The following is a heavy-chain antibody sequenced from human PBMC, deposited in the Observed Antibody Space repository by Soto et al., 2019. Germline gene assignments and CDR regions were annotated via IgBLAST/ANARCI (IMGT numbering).Heavy chain of an antibody. D-gene: IGHD1-1*01. CDR3: ARGTVTGSEYDFYYYGMDV. J-gene: IGHJ6*02. CDR2: IIPIFGNT. CDR1: GGTLNSYA. V-gene: IGHV1-69*12. Sequence: QVQLVQSGVEVKKPGSSVKVSCKASGGTLNSYAIDWVRQAPGQGLEWMGGIIPIFGNTYYAQRLQGRVKLTADESTRTAYMELSTLTSADTAGYYCARGTVTGSEYDFYYYGMDVWGQGTTVIVSS.